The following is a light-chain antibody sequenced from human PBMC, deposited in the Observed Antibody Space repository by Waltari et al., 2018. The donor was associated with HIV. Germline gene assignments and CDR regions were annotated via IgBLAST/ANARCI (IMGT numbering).Light chain of an antibody. V-gene: IGLV1-40*01. CDR1: RSNIGAGSD. Sequence: QSVLTQPPPVSGAPGQRVTISCPGSRSNIGAGSDVHWYHQLPGTSPKLLIYGNSNRPSGVPDRFSGSKSGTSASLAITGLQAEDEADYYCQSYDSSLSGSVFGGGTKLTVL. CDR3: QSYDSSLSGSV. CDR2: GNS. J-gene: IGLJ2*01.